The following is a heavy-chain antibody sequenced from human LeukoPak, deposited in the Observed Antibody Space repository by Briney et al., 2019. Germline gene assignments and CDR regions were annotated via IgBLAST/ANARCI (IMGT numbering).Heavy chain of an antibody. Sequence: ASVTVSCKASGYTFTSYAMHWVRQAPGQRLEWMGWINAGNGNTKYSQKFQGRVTITRDTSASTAYMELSSLRSEDTAVYYCARDLSPGGQYTYLYYYYGMDVWGQGTTVTVSS. D-gene: IGHD1-1*01. CDR1: GYTFTSYA. CDR3: ARDLSPGGQYTYLYYYYGMDV. CDR2: INAGNGNT. V-gene: IGHV1-3*01. J-gene: IGHJ6*02.